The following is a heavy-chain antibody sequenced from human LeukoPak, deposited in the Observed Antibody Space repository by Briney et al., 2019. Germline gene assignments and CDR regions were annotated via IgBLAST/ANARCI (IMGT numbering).Heavy chain of an antibody. J-gene: IGHJ5*02. D-gene: IGHD1-1*01. CDR2: IYYSGST. Sequence: SETLSLTCTVSGGSISSSSYYWGWIRQPPGTGLEWIGSIYYSGSTYYNPSLKSRVTISVDTSKNQFSLKLSSVTAADTAVYYCAREGPELEPSTVWFDPWGQGTLVTVSS. CDR3: AREGPELEPSTVWFDP. CDR1: GGSISSSSYY. V-gene: IGHV4-39*07.